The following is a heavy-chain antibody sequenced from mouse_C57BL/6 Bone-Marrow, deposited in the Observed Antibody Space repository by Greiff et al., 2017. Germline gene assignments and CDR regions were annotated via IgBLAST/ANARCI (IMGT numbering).Heavy chain of an antibody. CDR3: ARSGDGDPYAMDY. CDR2: IDPSDSYT. CDR1: GYTFTSYW. D-gene: IGHD2-13*01. J-gene: IGHJ4*01. V-gene: IGHV1-69*01. Sequence: QVQLQQPGAELVMPGASVKLSCKASGYTFTSYWMHWVKQRPGQGLEWIGEIDPSDSYTNYNQKFKGKSTLTADKSSSTAYLQLSSLTSEDSAVYDCARSGDGDPYAMDYWGQGTSVTVSS.